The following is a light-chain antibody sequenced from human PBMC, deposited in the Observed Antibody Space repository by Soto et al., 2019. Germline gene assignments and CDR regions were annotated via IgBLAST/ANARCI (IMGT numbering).Light chain of an antibody. CDR1: QSIGKH. CDR2: GAS. CDR3: QQSYSSPAT. J-gene: IGKJ5*01. V-gene: IGKV1-39*01. Sequence: DIQMNQSPSFLSASVGDRVTITCRASQSIGKHLNWYQQKPGKAPKFLIYGASTLQSGVPSRFTGSGSGTDFTLTVNSLQPEDFATYYCQQSYSSPATFGQGTRLEIK.